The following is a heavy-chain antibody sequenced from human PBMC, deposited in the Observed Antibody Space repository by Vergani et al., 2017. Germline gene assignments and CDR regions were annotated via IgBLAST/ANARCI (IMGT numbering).Heavy chain of an antibody. CDR1: GFTFSRYS. Sequence: EVHLVESGGGLVQPGGSLRLSCAASGFTFSRYSMNWVRQAPGKGLEWVSYISSSSSTIYYADSVKGRFTISRDNAKNSLYLLMNSLRAEDTAVYYCATKSCGTPGCQIGYFREWGQGTLVTVSS. CDR3: ATKSCGTPGCQIGYFRE. V-gene: IGHV3-48*01. D-gene: IGHD1-1*01. J-gene: IGHJ1*01. CDR2: ISSSSSTI.